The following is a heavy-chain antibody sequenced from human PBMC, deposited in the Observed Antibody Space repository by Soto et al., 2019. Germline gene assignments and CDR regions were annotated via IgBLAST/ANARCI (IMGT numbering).Heavy chain of an antibody. CDR1: GGSISTYY. CDR2: VYYTGST. J-gene: IGHJ6*02. Sequence: SETLSLTCTVSGGSISTYYWSWIRQPPEKGLEWIGFVYYTGSTNYNPSLGSRVTISVDSSKNQFSLKLTSVTAADTAVYYCARSRMLDCGSSYFYALDVWGQGTTVTVSS. CDR3: ARSRMLDCGSSYFYALDV. D-gene: IGHD2-2*01. V-gene: IGHV4-59*01.